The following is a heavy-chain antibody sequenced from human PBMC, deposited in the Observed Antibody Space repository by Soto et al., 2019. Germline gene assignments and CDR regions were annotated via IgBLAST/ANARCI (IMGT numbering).Heavy chain of an antibody. D-gene: IGHD2-15*01. CDR3: ARHNSGGRHFDY. CDR1: GGSISSSSYY. Sequence: QLQLQESGPGLVKPSETLSLTCTVSGGSISSSSYYWGWIRQPPGKGLEWIGSIYYSGSTYYNPSLKTRVTISVDTSKNQLSLRLSSVTAADTAVYYSARHNSGGRHFDYWGQGTLVTVSS. CDR2: IYYSGST. J-gene: IGHJ4*02. V-gene: IGHV4-39*01.